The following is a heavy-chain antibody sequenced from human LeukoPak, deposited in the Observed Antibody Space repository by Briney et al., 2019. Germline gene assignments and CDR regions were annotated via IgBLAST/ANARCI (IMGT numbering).Heavy chain of an antibody. CDR2: IYSGGST. CDR3: ARTLVVINDAFDI. V-gene: IGHV3-53*01. Sequence: PGGSLRLSCAASGFTVSSNYMSWVRQAPGKGLEWVSVIYSGGSTYYADSVKGRFTISRDNSKNTLYLQMNSLRAEDTAVYYCARTLVVINDAFDIWGQGTMVTVSS. D-gene: IGHD3-22*01. CDR1: GFTVSSNY. J-gene: IGHJ3*02.